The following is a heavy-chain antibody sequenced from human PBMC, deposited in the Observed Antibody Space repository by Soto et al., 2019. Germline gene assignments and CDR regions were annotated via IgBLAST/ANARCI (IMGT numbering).Heavy chain of an antibody. CDR3: AYELDDYVWGGYRPGR. D-gene: IGHD3-16*02. CDR1: GFTFSSYA. Sequence: EVQLLESGGGLVQPGGSLRLSCAASGFTFSSYAMSWVRQAPGKGLEWVSAISGSGGSTYYADSVKGRFTISRDNSKNTLYLQMNGLRAEGTAVYYCAYELDDYVWGGYRPGRWGQGTLVTVSS. V-gene: IGHV3-23*01. CDR2: ISGSGGST. J-gene: IGHJ4*02.